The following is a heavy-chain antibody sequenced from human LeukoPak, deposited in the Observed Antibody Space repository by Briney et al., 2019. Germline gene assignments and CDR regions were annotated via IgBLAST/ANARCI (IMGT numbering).Heavy chain of an antibody. CDR2: INPNSGST. CDR1: GYTFTGYF. D-gene: IGHD2/OR15-2a*01. CDR3: AAFRSVRFGSETTSRGFAIGPNS. Sequence: GASVKVSCKASGYTFTGYFMHWVRQAPGQGLEWMGWINPNSGSTNYVQKFQGRVTMTRDTSINTAYMEVSGLSSDDTAVYYCAAFRSVRFGSETTSRGFAIGPNSWGQGTLVTVSS. V-gene: IGHV1-2*02. J-gene: IGHJ5*02.